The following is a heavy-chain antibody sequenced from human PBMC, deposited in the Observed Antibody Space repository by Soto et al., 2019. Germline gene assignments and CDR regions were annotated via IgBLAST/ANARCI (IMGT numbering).Heavy chain of an antibody. CDR2: ISYDGRVK. J-gene: IGHJ4*02. CDR1: GFTVSDYR. CDR3: ARDFIVVAPDYFDY. D-gene: IGHD2-15*01. Sequence: QVQQVESGGGVVQPGRSLSLSCAASGFTVSDYRMHWVRQAPGKGLEWVAVISYDGRVKYYVDSVKGRFTISRDDSKNTLYLQMNSLRVDDTAVYYCARDFIVVAPDYFDYWGQGTLVTVSS. V-gene: IGHV3-30*04.